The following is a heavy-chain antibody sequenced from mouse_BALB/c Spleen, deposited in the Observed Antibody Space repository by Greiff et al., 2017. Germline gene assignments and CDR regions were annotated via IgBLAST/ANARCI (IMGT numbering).Heavy chain of an antibody. CDR2: ISSGSSTI. CDR1: GFTFSSFG. D-gene: IGHD1-2*01. V-gene: IGHV5-17*02. J-gene: IGHJ3*01. CDR3: ASPITTAPWFAY. Sequence: EVHLVESGGGLVQPGGSRKLSCAASGFTFSSFGMHWVRQAPEKGLEWVAYISSGSSTIYYADTVKGRFTISRDNPKNTLYLQMSSLKSEDTAMYYCASPITTAPWFAYWGQGTLVTVSA.